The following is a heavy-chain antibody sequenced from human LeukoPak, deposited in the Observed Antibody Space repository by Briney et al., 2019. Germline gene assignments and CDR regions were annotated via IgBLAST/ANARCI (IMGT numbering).Heavy chain of an antibody. Sequence: SETLSLTCTVSGGSISSGSYYWSWIRQPAGKGLEWIGRIYTSGSTNYNPSLKSRVTISVDTSKNQFSLKLSSVTAADTAVYYCARYGGGFDPWGQGTLVTVSS. D-gene: IGHD3-10*01. CDR1: GGSISSGSYY. J-gene: IGHJ5*02. V-gene: IGHV4-61*02. CDR3: ARYGGGFDP. CDR2: IYTSGST.